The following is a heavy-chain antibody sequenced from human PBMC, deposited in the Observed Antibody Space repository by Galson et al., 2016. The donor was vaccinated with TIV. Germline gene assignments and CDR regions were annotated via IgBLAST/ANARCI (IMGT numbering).Heavy chain of an antibody. V-gene: IGHV3-23*01. D-gene: IGHD3-10*01. Sequence: SLRLSCAASGFTFNTYTMDWVRQAPGKGLEWVSAINVSGDRTYYADSVKGRFTVSRDNSKNTLYLQMNNLRAEDTGIYYCARDRITYTLRGAFNLWGRGTWVTVSS. CDR1: GFTFNTYT. CDR3: ARDRITYTLRGAFNL. CDR2: INVSGDRT. J-gene: IGHJ3*01.